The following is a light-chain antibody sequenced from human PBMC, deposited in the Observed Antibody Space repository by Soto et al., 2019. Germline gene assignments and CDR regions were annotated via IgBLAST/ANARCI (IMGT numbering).Light chain of an antibody. CDR3: CSYTSLSTVV. V-gene: IGLV2-14*01. CDR1: SSDVGGYNH. CDR2: GVS. Sequence: QSALTQPASASGSPGQSITISCTGTSSDVGGYNHVSWYQHPPGKAPKLILFGVSDRPSGVSHRFSGSKSGNTASLTISGLQAEEEADYYCCSYTSLSTVVFGGGTKLTVL. J-gene: IGLJ2*01.